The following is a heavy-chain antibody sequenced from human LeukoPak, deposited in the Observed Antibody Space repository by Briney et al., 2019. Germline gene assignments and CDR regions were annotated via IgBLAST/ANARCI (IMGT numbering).Heavy chain of an antibody. J-gene: IGHJ4*02. CDR3: ARLGATGCFDY. V-gene: IGHV3-21*01. CDR2: ISSSSSYI. D-gene: IGHD1-26*01. Sequence: GGSLRLSCAASGFTFSSYEMNWVRQAPGKGLEWVSSISSSSSYIYYADSVKGRFTISRDNAKNSLYLQMNSLRAEDTAVYYCARLGATGCFDYWGQGTLVTVSS. CDR1: GFTFSSYE.